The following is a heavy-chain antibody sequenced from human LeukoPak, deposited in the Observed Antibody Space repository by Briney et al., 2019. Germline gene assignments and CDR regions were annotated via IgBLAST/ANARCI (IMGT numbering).Heavy chain of an antibody. J-gene: IGHJ4*02. CDR1: GFTFSTYG. Sequence: GGSLRLSCAASGFTFSTYGMHWIRQAPGKGLEWVSYISSSGSTIYYADSVKGRFTISRDNAKNSLYLQMNSLRAEDTAVYYCAREWDYYGSGYGGDYWGQGTLVTVPS. V-gene: IGHV3-48*04. D-gene: IGHD3-10*01. CDR3: AREWDYYGSGYGGDY. CDR2: ISSSGSTI.